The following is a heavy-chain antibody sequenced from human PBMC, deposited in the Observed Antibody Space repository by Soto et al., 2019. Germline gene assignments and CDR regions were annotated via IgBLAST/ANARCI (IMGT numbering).Heavy chain of an antibody. J-gene: IGHJ4*02. D-gene: IGHD6-19*01. CDR2: IYYSGST. CDR3: ARWVRGSGWYLSEYYFDY. V-gene: IGHV4-39*01. CDR1: GGSISSSSYY. Sequence: SETLSLTCTVSGGSISSSSYYWGWICQPPGKGLEWIGSIYYSGSTYYNPSLKSRVTISVDTSKNQFSLKLSSVTAADTAVYYCARWVRGSGWYLSEYYFDYWGQGTLVTISS.